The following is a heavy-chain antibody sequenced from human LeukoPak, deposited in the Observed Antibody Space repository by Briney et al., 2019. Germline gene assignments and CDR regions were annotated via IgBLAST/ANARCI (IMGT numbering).Heavy chain of an antibody. V-gene: IGHV4-28*01. CDR3: ARTRRGRGPPIDY. CDR2: IYYSGST. D-gene: IGHD1-14*01. CDR1: GYSISSSNW. J-gene: IGHJ4*02. Sequence: SETLSLTCAVSGYSISSSNWWGWIRQPPGKGLEWIGYIYYSGSTYYNPSLKSRVTMSVDTSKNQFSLKLSSVTAVDTAVYYCARTRRGRGPPIDYWGQGTLVTVSS.